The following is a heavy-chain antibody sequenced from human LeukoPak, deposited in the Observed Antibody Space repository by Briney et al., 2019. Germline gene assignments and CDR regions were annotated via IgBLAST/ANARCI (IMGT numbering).Heavy chain of an antibody. Sequence: GRSLTLSCAPSGLTVTSNYMSWVRQAPGKGLEWVSVIYSGGSTYYADSVKGRFTISRDNSKNTLYLQMNSLRAEDTAVYYCARFIGYCSSTSCYNHGMDVWGQGTTVTVSS. J-gene: IGHJ6*02. CDR3: ARFIGYCSSTSCYNHGMDV. V-gene: IGHV3-53*01. D-gene: IGHD2-2*02. CDR1: GLTVTSNY. CDR2: IYSGGST.